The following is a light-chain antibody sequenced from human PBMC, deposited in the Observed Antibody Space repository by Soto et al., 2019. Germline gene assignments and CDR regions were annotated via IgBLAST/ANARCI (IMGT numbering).Light chain of an antibody. CDR2: AAS. Sequence: VMTQSPATLSVSPGETATLSCRASQSVSTNLAWYQQKPGQAPRLLIYAASTRATGLPARFSGSGSGTVFTLTIRSLQSEDFSVYYCQQYNNWPLTFGGGTKVEIK. J-gene: IGKJ4*01. CDR1: QSVSTN. CDR3: QQYNNWPLT. V-gene: IGKV3D-15*01.